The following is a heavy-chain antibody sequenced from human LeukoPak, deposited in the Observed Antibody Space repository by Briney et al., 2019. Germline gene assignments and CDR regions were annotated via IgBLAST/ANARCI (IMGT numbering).Heavy chain of an antibody. CDR3: GRDRDSSSWYAHGKLDY. D-gene: IGHD6-13*01. CDR2: ISYDGSNK. Sequence: GGSLRLSCAASGFTFSSYAMHWVRQAPGKGLEWVAVISYDGSNKYYADSVKGRFTISRDNSKNTLYLQMNSLRAEDTAVYYWGRDRDSSSWYAHGKLDYWGQGTLVTVPS. J-gene: IGHJ4*02. V-gene: IGHV3-30-3*01. CDR1: GFTFSSYA.